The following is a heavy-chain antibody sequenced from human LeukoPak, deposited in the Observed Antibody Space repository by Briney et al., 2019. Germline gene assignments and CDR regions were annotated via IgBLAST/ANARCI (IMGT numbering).Heavy chain of an antibody. J-gene: IGHJ5*02. CDR2: YDPEEEKV. CDR1: GYALTDLA. V-gene: IGHV1-24*01. D-gene: IGHD3-22*01. Sequence: ASVKVSCKVPGYALTDLAIHWVRQAPGQGLPWMGGYDPEEEKVVYAQTFQGRLTMTDDTSTDPAYMELAGLTSEDTAVYYCATATHYEDSSGYSFAPWGQGNLVTVSS. CDR3: ATATHYEDSSGYSFAP.